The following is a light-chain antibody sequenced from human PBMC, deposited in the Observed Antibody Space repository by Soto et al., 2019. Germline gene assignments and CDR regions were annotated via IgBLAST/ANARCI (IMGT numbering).Light chain of an antibody. CDR2: RNN. Sequence: QSVLTQPPSASGTPGQRVTISCSGSSSNIGSNYVYWYQQLPGTVPQLLIYRNNERPSGVPDRFSGSKSGTSASLALSGLRSEDEADYYCAAWDDSLSGVVFGGGTQRTV. CDR3: AAWDDSLSGVV. CDR1: SSNIGSNY. V-gene: IGLV1-47*01. J-gene: IGLJ2*01.